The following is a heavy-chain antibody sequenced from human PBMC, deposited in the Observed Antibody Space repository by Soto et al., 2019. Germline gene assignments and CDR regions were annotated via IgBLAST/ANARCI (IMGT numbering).Heavy chain of an antibody. D-gene: IGHD3-16*01. CDR1: GFRFDTYA. J-gene: IGHJ4*02. Sequence: EVQLLESGGELIQPGGSLRLSCAASGFRFDTYAMGWVRQAPGKGLEWVSSMSGNAGWIFYGDPVKGRFTISRDNSKNTLYLKMNSLRVEDTAVYYCVGGGGDSFDCWGQGTLVTVS. CDR3: VGGGGDSFDC. V-gene: IGHV3-23*01. CDR2: MSGNAGWI.